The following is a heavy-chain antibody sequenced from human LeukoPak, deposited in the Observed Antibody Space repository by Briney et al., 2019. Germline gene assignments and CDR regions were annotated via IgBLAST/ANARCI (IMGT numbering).Heavy chain of an antibody. CDR1: GGSFSGYY. Sequence: SETLSLTCAVYGGSFSGYYWSWIRQPPGKGLEWIGEINHSGSTNYNPSLKSRVTISVDTSKNQFSLKPSSVTAADTAVYYCASPPFCGGDCSQAMDVWGKGTTVTVSS. CDR2: INHSGST. D-gene: IGHD2-21*02. V-gene: IGHV4-34*01. CDR3: ASPPFCGGDCSQAMDV. J-gene: IGHJ6*03.